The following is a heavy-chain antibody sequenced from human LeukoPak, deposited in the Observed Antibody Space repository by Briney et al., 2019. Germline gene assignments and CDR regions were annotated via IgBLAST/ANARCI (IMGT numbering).Heavy chain of an antibody. CDR2: INQDGSEK. V-gene: IGHV3-7*01. CDR1: GLSFSNAW. Sequence: GGSLRLSCAASGLSFSNAWMSWVRQAPERGLEWVANINQDGSEKNHVDSVRGRFTISRDNAKNSLYLQMNSLRVEDTAVYYRARDVNGGSFDYWGQGTLVTVSS. CDR3: ARDVNGGSFDY. D-gene: IGHD4-23*01. J-gene: IGHJ4*02.